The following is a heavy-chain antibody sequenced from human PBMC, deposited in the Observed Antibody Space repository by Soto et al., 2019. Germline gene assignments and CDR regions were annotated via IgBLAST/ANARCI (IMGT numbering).Heavy chain of an antibody. Sequence: KTSETLSLTCTVSGGSVSRDSNFWSWIRQPPRKGLEWIGYIYYSGPSRYNPSLESRVTISIDSSKNQVSLTLTSVTAADTAVYYCARGYSHYAHWGRGTLVTVSS. CDR2: IYYSGPS. CDR3: ARGYSHYAH. D-gene: IGHD4-4*01. J-gene: IGHJ4*02. V-gene: IGHV4-61*01. CDR1: GGSVSRDSNF.